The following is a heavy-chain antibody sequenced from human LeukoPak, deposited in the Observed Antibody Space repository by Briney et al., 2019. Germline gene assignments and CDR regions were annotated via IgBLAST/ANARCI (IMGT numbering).Heavy chain of an antibody. CDR2: INHSGST. D-gene: IGHD4-17*01. Sequence: SETLSLTRTVSGGSISSGGYYWSWIRQPPGKGLEWIGEINHSGSTNYNPSLKSRVTISVDTSKNQFSLKLSSVTAADTAVYYCAKGGYGDYNWFDPWGQGTLVTVSS. J-gene: IGHJ5*02. V-gene: IGHV4-39*07. CDR1: GGSISSGGYY. CDR3: AKGGYGDYNWFDP.